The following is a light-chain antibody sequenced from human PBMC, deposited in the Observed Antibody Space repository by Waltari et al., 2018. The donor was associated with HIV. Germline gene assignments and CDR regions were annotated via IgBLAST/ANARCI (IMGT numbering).Light chain of an antibody. CDR2: WAS. V-gene: IGKV4-1*01. Sequence: DIVMTQSPDSLAVSLGERATINCKSSQSVLYSSNNKNYLAWYQQKSEQPPKLLISWASTRESGVPDRFSGSGSGTDFTLTISSLQAEDVAVYYCQQHYDSPITFGQGTRLEIK. J-gene: IGKJ5*01. CDR1: QSVLYSSNNKNY. CDR3: QQHYDSPIT.